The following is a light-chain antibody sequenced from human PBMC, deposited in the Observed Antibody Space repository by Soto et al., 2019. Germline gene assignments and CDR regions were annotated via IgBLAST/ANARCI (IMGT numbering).Light chain of an antibody. J-gene: IGKJ5*01. CDR3: QQYYSVPIT. V-gene: IGKV4-1*01. Sequence: DIVMTQSPDSLAVSLGERATINRKSSQSVLYTSNNKNYIAWYQQKSGQPPKLLIYWASTRESGVPDRFSGGGSGTDFTLTISRLQAEDVAVYYCQQYYSVPITFGQGTRLEIK. CDR1: QSVLYTSNNKNY. CDR2: WAS.